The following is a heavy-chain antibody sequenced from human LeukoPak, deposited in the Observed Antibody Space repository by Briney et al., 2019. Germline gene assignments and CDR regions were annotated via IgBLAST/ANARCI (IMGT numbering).Heavy chain of an antibody. CDR2: ISAYNGNT. CDR1: GYTFTSYG. Sequence: ASVKVSCKASGYTFTSYGISWVRRAPGQGLEWMGWISAYNGNTNYAQKLQGRVTMTTDTSTSTAYMELRSLRSDDTAVYYCARAPYSSGWYHTRRYFDYWGQGTLVTVSS. CDR3: ARAPYSSGWYHTRRYFDY. V-gene: IGHV1-18*01. J-gene: IGHJ4*02. D-gene: IGHD6-19*01.